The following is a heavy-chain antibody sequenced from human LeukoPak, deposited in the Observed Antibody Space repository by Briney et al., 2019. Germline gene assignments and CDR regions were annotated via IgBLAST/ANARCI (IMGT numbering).Heavy chain of an antibody. CDR3: AREEGYCSSSSCSAPFDY. J-gene: IGHJ4*02. D-gene: IGHD2-2*01. Sequence: SVKVSCKASGYTFTGYYMHWVRQAPGQGLEWMGWINPNSGGTNYAQKFQGRVTMTRDTSISTAYMELSRLRSDDTAVYYCAREEGYCSSSSCSAPFDYWGQGTLVTVSS. CDR2: INPNSGGT. CDR1: GYTFTGYY. V-gene: IGHV1-2*02.